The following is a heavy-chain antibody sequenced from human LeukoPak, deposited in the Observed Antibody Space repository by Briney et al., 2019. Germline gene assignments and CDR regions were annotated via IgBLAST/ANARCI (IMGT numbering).Heavy chain of an antibody. V-gene: IGHV4-38-2*02. CDR1: GYSISSGYY. Sequence: PSETLSLTCTVSGYSISSGYYWGWIRQPPGKGLEWIGSIYHSGSTYYNPSLKSRVTISVDTSKNQFSLKLSSVTAADTAVYYCARDLPIVVVVAATDYYYGMDVWGQGTTVTVSS. CDR2: IYHSGST. CDR3: ARDLPIVVVVAATDYYYGMDV. J-gene: IGHJ6*02. D-gene: IGHD2-15*01.